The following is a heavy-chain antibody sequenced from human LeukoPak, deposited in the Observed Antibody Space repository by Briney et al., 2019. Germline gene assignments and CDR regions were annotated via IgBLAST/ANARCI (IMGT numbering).Heavy chain of an antibody. CDR3: ARRPIAAAGYFDY. D-gene: IGHD6-13*01. Sequence: SETLSLTCAVYGGSFSGYYWSWIRQPPGKGLEWIGEINHSGSTNYNPSLKGRVTISVDTSKNQFSLKLSSVTAADTAVYYCARRPIAAAGYFDYWGQGTLVTVSS. J-gene: IGHJ4*02. CDR2: INHSGST. CDR1: GGSFSGYY. V-gene: IGHV4-34*01.